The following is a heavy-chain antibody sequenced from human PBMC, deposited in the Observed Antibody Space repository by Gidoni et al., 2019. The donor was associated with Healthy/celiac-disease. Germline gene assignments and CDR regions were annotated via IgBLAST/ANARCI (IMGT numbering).Heavy chain of an antibody. V-gene: IGHV2-70*01. CDR1: GFSLSNSGMC. CDR2: IDWDDDK. CDR3: ARTRYDSSGYYGGVGYYFDY. D-gene: IGHD3-22*01. Sequence: QVTLRESGPAMVKPTQTLTLNCTFSGFSLSNSGMCVSCIRQPPGKALEWLALIDWDDDKYYSTSLKTRLTIAKETSKNQVVLTMTNMDPVDTATYYCARTRYDSSGYYGGVGYYFDYWGQGTLVTVSS. J-gene: IGHJ4*02.